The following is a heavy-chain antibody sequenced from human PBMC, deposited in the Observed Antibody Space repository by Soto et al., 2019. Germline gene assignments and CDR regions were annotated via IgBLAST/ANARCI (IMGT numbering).Heavy chain of an antibody. D-gene: IGHD5-12*01. CDR1: GYTFTSYY. CDR3: ARDRRGYSGYDWSVDYYYGMDV. Sequence: RASVKVSCKASGYTFTSYYMHWVRQAPGQGLEWMGIINPSGGSTSYAQKFQGRVTMTRDTSTSTVYMELSSLRSEDTAVYYCARDRRGYSGYDWSVDYYYGMDVWGQGTTVTVS. CDR2: INPSGGST. V-gene: IGHV1-46*01. J-gene: IGHJ6*02.